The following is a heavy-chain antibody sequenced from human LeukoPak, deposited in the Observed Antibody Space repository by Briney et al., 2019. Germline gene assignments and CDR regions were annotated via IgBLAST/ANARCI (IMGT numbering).Heavy chain of an antibody. V-gene: IGHV4-38-2*02. J-gene: IGHJ6*03. D-gene: IGHD2-15*01. CDR2: IYRSGST. CDR3: ARGAQHCSGGSCYDAYYYYYYMDV. CDR1: GYSISSGYY. Sequence: SETLSLTCTVSGYSISSGYYWGWIRQPPGKGLEWIGSIYRSGSTYYNPSLKSRVTISVDRSKNQFSLKLSSVTAADTAVYYCARGAQHCSGGSCYDAYYYYYYMDVWGKGTTVTVSS.